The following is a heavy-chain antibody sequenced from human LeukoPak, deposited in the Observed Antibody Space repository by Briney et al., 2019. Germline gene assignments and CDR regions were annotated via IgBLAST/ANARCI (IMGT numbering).Heavy chain of an antibody. CDR2: ISSSGADT. Sequence: PGGSLRLSCAASGFTFSSSGMSWVPKAPGKGLDWVAGISSSGADTYYADSVKGRLPISRDNSKNTLYLQMNSLRGEDTAVYYCAKHLQGYCSRSNRYARAFDIWGQGTMVTVSS. D-gene: IGHD2-2*01. J-gene: IGHJ3*02. CDR1: GFTFSSSG. V-gene: IGHV3-23*01. CDR3: AKHLQGYCSRSNRYARAFDI.